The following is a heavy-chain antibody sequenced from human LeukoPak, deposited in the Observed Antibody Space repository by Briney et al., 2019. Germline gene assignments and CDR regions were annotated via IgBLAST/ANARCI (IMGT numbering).Heavy chain of an antibody. D-gene: IGHD2-2*01. J-gene: IGHJ1*01. CDR1: GGSFSGYY. CDR2: INHSGST. Sequence: PSETLSLTCAVYGGSFSGYYWSWLRPPPGKVLGWIGEINHSGSTNYNPSLKSRATISVDTSKNQFSLKLSSVTAADTAVYYCARGWRYGYCSSTSCYSYFQHWGQGTLVTVSS. V-gene: IGHV4-34*01. CDR3: ARGWRYGYCSSTSCYSYFQH.